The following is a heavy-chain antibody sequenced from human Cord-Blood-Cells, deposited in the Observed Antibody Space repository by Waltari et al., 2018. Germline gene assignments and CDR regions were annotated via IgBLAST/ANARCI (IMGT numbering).Heavy chain of an antibody. CDR2: ISYDGSNK. CDR3: AREDY. Sequence: QVQLVESGGGVVQPGRSLRLSCAASVFTSSSYAMHWVRQAPGKGLEWVAVISYDGSNKYYADSVKGRFTISRDNSKNTLYLQMNSLRAEDTAVYYCAREDYWGQGTLVTVSS. J-gene: IGHJ4*02. CDR1: VFTSSSYA. V-gene: IGHV3-30-3*01.